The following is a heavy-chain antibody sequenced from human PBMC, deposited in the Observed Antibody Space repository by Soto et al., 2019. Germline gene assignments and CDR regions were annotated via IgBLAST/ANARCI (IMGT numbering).Heavy chain of an antibody. D-gene: IGHD6-19*01. CDR1: GYTFTSYY. V-gene: IGHV1-46*01. CDR3: ARDRNLGSGWYRGYFDY. CDR2: IIACSGST. J-gene: IGHJ4*02. Sequence: GASVKVSCKASGYTFTSYYMHWVRQAPGQGLLWLVLIIACSGSTSYAQKLQGRVIMTTDTSTITAYMELRSLRSDDTAVFYCARDRNLGSGWYRGYFDYWGQGTLVTVSS.